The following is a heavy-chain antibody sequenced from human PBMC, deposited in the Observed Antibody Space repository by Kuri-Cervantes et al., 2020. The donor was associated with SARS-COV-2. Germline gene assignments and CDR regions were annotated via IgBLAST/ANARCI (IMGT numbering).Heavy chain of an antibody. D-gene: IGHD1-1*01. CDR2: ISSSGSTI. CDR1: GFTFSDYY. CDR3: AAELADAFDI. J-gene: IGHJ3*02. V-gene: IGHV3-11*04. Sequence: GESLKISCAASGFTFSDYYMSWIRQAPGKGLEWVSYISSSGSTIYYADSVKGRFTISRDNAKNSLYLQMNSLRAEDTAVYYCAAELADAFDIWGQGTMVTVSS.